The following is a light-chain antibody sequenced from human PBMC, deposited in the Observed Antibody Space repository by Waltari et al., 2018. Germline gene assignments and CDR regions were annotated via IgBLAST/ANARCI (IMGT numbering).Light chain of an antibody. CDR2: DVS. CDR3: STYTSTNTWV. J-gene: IGLJ3*02. CDR1: SSDGGGYNY. Sequence: QSALTQPASVSGSPGQSITISCTGTSSDGGGYNYVSWYQQHPGKAPKVMIYDVSNRPSGVSNRFSGSKSGNTASLTISGLQAEDEADYYCSTYTSTNTWVFGGGTRLTVL. V-gene: IGLV2-14*03.